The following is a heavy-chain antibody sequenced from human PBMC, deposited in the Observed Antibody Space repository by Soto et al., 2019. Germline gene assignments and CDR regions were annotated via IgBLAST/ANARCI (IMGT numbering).Heavy chain of an antibody. CDR3: AGGRNNSLDG. J-gene: IGHJ3*01. CDR2: TYYGSTQYN. Sequence: QIQLQQSGPGLVKSSQTLSLTCVISGDSVSRNGSAWNWIRQSPSRSLEWLGRTYYGSTQYNEYATSVKGRMIYNPDSSKNQVSLQLNFVTPEDTGVYYCAGGRNNSLDGWGLGTMFTVSS. V-gene: IGHV6-1*01. CDR1: GDSVSRNGSA. D-gene: IGHD4-4*01.